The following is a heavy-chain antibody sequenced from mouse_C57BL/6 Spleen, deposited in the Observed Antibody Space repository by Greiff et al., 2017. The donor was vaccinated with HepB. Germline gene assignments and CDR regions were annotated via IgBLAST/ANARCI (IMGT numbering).Heavy chain of an antibody. V-gene: IGHV3-6*01. CDR3: ARGHYESWFAY. J-gene: IGHJ3*01. Sequence: EVKLQESGPGLVKPSQSLSLTCSVTGYSITSGYYWNWIRQFPGNKLEWMGYISYDGSNNYNPSLKNRISITRDTSKNQFFLKLNSVTTEDTATYYCARGHYESWFAYWGQGTLVTVSA. CDR1: GYSITSGYY. D-gene: IGHD2-4*01. CDR2: ISYDGSN.